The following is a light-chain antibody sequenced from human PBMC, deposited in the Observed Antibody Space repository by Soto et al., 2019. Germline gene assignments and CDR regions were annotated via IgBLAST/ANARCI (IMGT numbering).Light chain of an antibody. CDR3: RSYTSSTVV. J-gene: IGLJ2*01. Sequence: QYALTQPASVSGSPGQSITISCTGTSSDVGGYNYVSWYQQHPGKAPKLMIYDVSNRPSGVSNRFSGSKSGNTASLTISGLQAEDEADYYCRSYTSSTVVFGGGTKLTVL. CDR2: DVS. V-gene: IGLV2-14*01. CDR1: SSDVGGYNY.